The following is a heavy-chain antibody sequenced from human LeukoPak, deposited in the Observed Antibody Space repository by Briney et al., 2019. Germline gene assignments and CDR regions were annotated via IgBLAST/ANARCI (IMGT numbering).Heavy chain of an antibody. J-gene: IGHJ4*02. V-gene: IGHV5-51*01. D-gene: IGHD6-13*01. CDR1: GYSFTTYW. Sequence: GESLKISCKGSGYSFTTYWIAWVRQMPGKGLEWMGVIYPGDSDTRYSPSFQGQVTLSADKSISTAYLQWSSLKASDTAIYYCARLRELTSLAAAGTFYFDYWGQGTLVTVSS. CDR2: IYPGDSDT. CDR3: ARLRELTSLAAAGTFYFDY.